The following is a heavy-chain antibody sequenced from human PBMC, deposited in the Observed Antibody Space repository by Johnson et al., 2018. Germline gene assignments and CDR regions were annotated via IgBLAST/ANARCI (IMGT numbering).Heavy chain of an antibody. V-gene: IGHV3-30*18. CDR1: GFSFRSYD. J-gene: IGHJ6*03. CDR2: IPFDGSKT. CDR3: AKEGQWPGYYMDV. Sequence: QVQLVQSGGGVVQPGRSLRLSCAASGFSFRSYDMHWVRHAPGKGLEWVTVIPFDGSKTYYADSVKGRFTISRDNSRNTLYLQMNSLRAEDTAVYYCAKEGQWPGYYMDVWGKGTTVTGS. D-gene: IGHD6-19*01.